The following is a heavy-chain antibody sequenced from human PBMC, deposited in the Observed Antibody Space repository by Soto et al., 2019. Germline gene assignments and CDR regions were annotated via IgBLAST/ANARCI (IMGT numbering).Heavy chain of an antibody. D-gene: IGHD3-10*01. Sequence: ASVKVSCKASGGTFSSYAISWVRQAPGQGLEWMGGIIPIFGTANYAQKFQGRVTITADESTSTAYMELSSLRSEDPAVYYCASSYGSGSYLYYYYGMDVWGQGTTVTVSS. CDR2: IIPIFGTA. J-gene: IGHJ6*02. CDR1: GGTFSSYA. V-gene: IGHV1-69*13. CDR3: ASSYGSGSYLYYYYGMDV.